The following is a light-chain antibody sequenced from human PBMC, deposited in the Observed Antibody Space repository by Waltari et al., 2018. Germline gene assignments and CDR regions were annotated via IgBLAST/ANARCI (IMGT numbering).Light chain of an antibody. Sequence: IVMTQSPASLSLSPGQRATLSCRASQSVTTNLAWYQQKPGQAPRLLIYGASTRAPGIPVRFSGSGSGTEFTLTVSGLQSEDFAIYYCQQYNDWPPWTFGQGTKVEIK. V-gene: IGKV3-15*01. J-gene: IGKJ1*01. CDR2: GAS. CDR1: QSVTTN. CDR3: QQYNDWPPWT.